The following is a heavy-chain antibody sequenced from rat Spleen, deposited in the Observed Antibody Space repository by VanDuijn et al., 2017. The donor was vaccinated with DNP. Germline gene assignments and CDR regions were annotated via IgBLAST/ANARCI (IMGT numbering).Heavy chain of an antibody. D-gene: IGHD5-1*01. Sequence: EVQLVESGGGLVQPGRSLKLSCAASGFTFSDYYMAWVRQAPMKGLEWVATINPSGSRTYYRDSVKGRFTISRDNAKSTLYLQMDSLRSEDTATYYCATHYPYLGGYFDYWGQGVMVTVSS. CDR3: ATHYPYLGGYFDY. CDR1: GFTFSDYY. J-gene: IGHJ2*01. CDR2: INPSGSRT. V-gene: IGHV5-7*01.